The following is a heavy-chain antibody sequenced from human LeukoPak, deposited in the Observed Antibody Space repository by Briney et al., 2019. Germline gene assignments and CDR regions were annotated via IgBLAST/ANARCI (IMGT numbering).Heavy chain of an antibody. CDR2: ISGSGGRT. J-gene: IGHJ5*02. D-gene: IGHD1-26*01. CDR1: GFTFSSYA. Sequence: PGGSLSLSCAASGFTFSSYAMSWVRQAPGKGLEWVSVISGSGGRTYFAGSVKGRFTIPSDNSKNTQALQMNRLRAEDRAGYYCARDHGRWWELLECCDPWGQGTLVTVSS. V-gene: IGHV3-23*01. CDR3: ARDHGRWWELLECCDP.